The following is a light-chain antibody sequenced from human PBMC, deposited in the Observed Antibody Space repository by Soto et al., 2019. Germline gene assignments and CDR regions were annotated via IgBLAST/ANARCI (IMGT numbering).Light chain of an antibody. CDR2: GAS. Sequence: EIVMTQSPAALSVSPGERATLSCRASQSVSSNLAWYQQKPGQAPSLLIYGASTRATGIPARFSGSGSGTEFTLTMGSLQSEDFAVYYCQQYNNWPRTFVQGTKV. V-gene: IGKV3-15*01. CDR1: QSVSSN. J-gene: IGKJ1*01. CDR3: QQYNNWPRT.